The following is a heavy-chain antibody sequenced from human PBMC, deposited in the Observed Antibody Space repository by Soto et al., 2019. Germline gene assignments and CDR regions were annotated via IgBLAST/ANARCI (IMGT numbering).Heavy chain of an antibody. V-gene: IGHV3-11*05. J-gene: IGHJ4*02. D-gene: IGHD1-1*01. CDR3: ARGPLRGTGTFDY. CDR2: ISSSSSYT. Sequence: QVQLVESGGGLVKPGGSLRLSCAASGFTFSDYYMSWIRQAPGKGREWVSYISSSSSYTNYADSVKGRFTISRDNAKNSLYLQMNSLRAEDTAVYYCARGPLRGTGTFDYWGQGTLVTVSS. CDR1: GFTFSDYY.